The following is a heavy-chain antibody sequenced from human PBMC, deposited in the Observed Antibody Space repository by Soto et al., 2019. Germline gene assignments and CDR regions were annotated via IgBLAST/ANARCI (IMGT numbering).Heavy chain of an antibody. Sequence: ASVKVSCKASGYTITSYYMRWVRQAPGQGLEWMGWISAYNGNTNYAQKLQGRVTMTTDTSTSTAYMELRSLRSDDTAVYYCARDDWSGGSCYSHWGQGTLVTVSS. CDR2: ISAYNGNT. D-gene: IGHD2-15*01. CDR1: GYTITSYY. V-gene: IGHV1-18*04. CDR3: ARDDWSGGSCYSH. J-gene: IGHJ4*02.